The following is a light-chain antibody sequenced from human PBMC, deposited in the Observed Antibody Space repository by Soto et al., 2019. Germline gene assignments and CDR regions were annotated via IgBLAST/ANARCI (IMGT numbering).Light chain of an antibody. Sequence: QSVLTQPASVSGSPGQSITISCTGTSSDVGSYNLVSWYQQHPGKVPKLMIYEDSKRPSGVSNRFSGSKSGNTASLTISGLQAEDEADYYCCSYAGSSTYVFGTGTKLTVL. CDR2: EDS. J-gene: IGLJ1*01. CDR3: CSYAGSSTYV. V-gene: IGLV2-23*01. CDR1: SSDVGSYNL.